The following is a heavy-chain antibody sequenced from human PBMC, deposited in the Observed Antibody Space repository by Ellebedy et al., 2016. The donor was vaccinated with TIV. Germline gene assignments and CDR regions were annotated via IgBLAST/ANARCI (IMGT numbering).Heavy chain of an antibody. D-gene: IGHD3-10*01. V-gene: IGHV3-23*01. J-gene: IGHJ1*01. CDR1: GFTFSSHD. Sequence: GESLKISXAASGFTFSSHDMTWVRQAPGKGLEWVSTFSSSGGSTYYADSVRGRFTISRDNAKNSLTLQMNNLRAEDTALYFCAVGLLQHWGQGTPVTVSS. CDR2: FSSSGGST. CDR3: AVGLLQH.